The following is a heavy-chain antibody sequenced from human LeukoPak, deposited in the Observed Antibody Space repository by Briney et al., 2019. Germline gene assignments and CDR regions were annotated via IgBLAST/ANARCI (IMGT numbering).Heavy chain of an antibody. V-gene: IGHV3-23*01. CDR3: AKEDWGSYRQIDY. D-gene: IGHD3-16*02. CDR2: ISDSGGST. Sequence: GGSLRLSCAASGFSFSSYAMSWVRQAPGKGLEWVSGISDSGGSTYYADSVKGRFTISRDNSKNTLYLQMNSLRAEDTAVYYCAKEDWGSYRQIDYWGQGTLVTVSS. J-gene: IGHJ4*02. CDR1: GFSFSSYA.